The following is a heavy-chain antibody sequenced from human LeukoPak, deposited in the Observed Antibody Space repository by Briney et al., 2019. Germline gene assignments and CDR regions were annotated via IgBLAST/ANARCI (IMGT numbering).Heavy chain of an antibody. CDR2: INPNSGGT. D-gene: IGHD6-13*01. CDR3: AREWGSSSWFNWFDP. V-gene: IGHV1-2*02. Sequence: ASVKVSCKASGYTFTGYYMHWVRQAPGQGLEWMGWINPNSGGTNYAQKFQGRVTMTRDTSISTAYVELSRLRSDDTAVYYCAREWGSSSWFNWFDPWGQGTLVTVSS. CDR1: GYTFTGYY. J-gene: IGHJ5*02.